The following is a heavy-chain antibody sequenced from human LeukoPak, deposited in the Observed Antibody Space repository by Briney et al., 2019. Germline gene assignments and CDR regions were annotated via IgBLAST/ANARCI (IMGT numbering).Heavy chain of an antibody. J-gene: IGHJ4*02. CDR2: INPSVGAT. V-gene: IGHV1-46*01. D-gene: IGHD2-2*01. CDR3: ARGSAVPAAQHINRHLDY. CDR1: GYTFTSYY. Sequence: ASVKVSCKPSGYTFTSYYLHWVRQAPGQGLEWMGIINPSVGATNYAQKLQGRVTMTRDTSTSTVYMELSSLTSEDTAVYYCARGSAVPAAQHINRHLDYWGQGTLVTVSS.